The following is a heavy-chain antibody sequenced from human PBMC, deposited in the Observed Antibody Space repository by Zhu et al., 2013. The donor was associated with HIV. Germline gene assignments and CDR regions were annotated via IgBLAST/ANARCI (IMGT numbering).Heavy chain of an antibody. Sequence: QVQLVQSGAEVKKPGASVKVSCKASGGTFSSYAISWVRQAPGQGLEWMGGIIPIFGTANYAQKFQGRVTITADESTSTAYMELSSLRSDDTAVYYCARASGVLNCSSTSCHLYYYYGMDVWGQGTTVTVSS. V-gene: IGHV1-69*01. CDR2: IIPIFGTA. D-gene: IGHD2-2*01. J-gene: IGHJ6*02. CDR3: ARASGVLNCSSTSCHLYYYYGMDV. CDR1: GGTFSSYA.